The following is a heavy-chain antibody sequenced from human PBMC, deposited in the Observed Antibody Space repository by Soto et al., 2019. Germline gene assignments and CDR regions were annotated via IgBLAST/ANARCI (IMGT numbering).Heavy chain of an antibody. CDR1: GFSFENYG. D-gene: IGHD6-25*01. J-gene: IGHJ6*02. CDR3: ANLWGGGYILGQDYNGMDV. CDR2: IWYDGSLQ. V-gene: IGHV3-33*06. Sequence: QVQMVESGGGVVQPGRSLRLSCAASGFSFENYGMHWVRQAPGRGLEWVAIIWYDGSLQYYAAAVKGRFTISRDNSKNTLYLEMNSLRAEDTAVYYCANLWGGGYILGQDYNGMDVWGQGTTVIVSS.